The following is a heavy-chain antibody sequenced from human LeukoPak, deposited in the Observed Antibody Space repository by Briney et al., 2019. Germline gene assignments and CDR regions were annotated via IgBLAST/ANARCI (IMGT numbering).Heavy chain of an antibody. D-gene: IGHD2-2*01. Sequence: SETLSLTCTVSGGSISSSSYYWGWIRQPPGKGLEWIGSIYYSGSTYYNPSLKSRVNISVDTSKNQFSLKLSSVTAADTAVYYCARQYIVVVQSWYFDLWGRGTLVTVSS. CDR2: IYYSGST. CDR3: ARQYIVVVQSWYFDL. CDR1: GGSISSSSYY. V-gene: IGHV4-39*01. J-gene: IGHJ2*01.